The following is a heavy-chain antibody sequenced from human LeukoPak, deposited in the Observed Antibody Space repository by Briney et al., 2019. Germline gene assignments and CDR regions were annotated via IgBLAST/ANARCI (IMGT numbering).Heavy chain of an antibody. V-gene: IGHV3-21*01. CDR3: ARAMRSGYDY. Sequence: GGSLRLSCAASGFTFSSYSMNWVRQAPGKGLEWVSSISSGGSYIYYADSVKGRFTISRDNAENSLYLQMNSLRDEDTAVYYCARAMRSGYDYWGQGTLVTVSS. D-gene: IGHD5-12*01. CDR2: ISSGGSYI. J-gene: IGHJ4*02. CDR1: GFTFSSYS.